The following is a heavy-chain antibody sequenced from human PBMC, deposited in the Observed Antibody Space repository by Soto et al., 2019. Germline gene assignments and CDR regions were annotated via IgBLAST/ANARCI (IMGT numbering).Heavy chain of an antibody. J-gene: IGHJ3*02. CDR3: AKNNGWDGKGDAFDI. V-gene: IGHV3-23*01. D-gene: IGHD6-19*01. CDR1: GFSFSSFA. Sequence: EVQLLESGGGLVQPGGSLRLSCAASGFSFSSFALTWVRQAPGKGLEWVSAISGSGGHTYYADSVTGRFTISRDNSNNTLYLQMNSLRAEDTALYYCAKNNGWDGKGDAFDIWGQGTMVTVSS. CDR2: ISGSGGHT.